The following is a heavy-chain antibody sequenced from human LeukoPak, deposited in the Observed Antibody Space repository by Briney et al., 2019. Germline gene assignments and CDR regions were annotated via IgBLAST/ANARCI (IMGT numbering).Heavy chain of an antibody. CDR3: VSLYETY. CDR2: INSDGSWT. J-gene: IGHJ4*02. Sequence: PGGSLRLSCAASGNYWMHWVRQVPGKGLVWVSHINSDGSWTSYADSVKGRFTISKDNAENTVYLQMNSLRAEDTAVYYCVSLYETYWGRGTLVTVSS. V-gene: IGHV3-74*01. CDR1: GNYW. D-gene: IGHD2/OR15-2a*01.